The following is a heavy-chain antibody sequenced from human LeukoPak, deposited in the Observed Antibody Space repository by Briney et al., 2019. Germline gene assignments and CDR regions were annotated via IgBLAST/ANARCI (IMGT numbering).Heavy chain of an antibody. CDR2: IYYIGST. J-gene: IGHJ4*02. CDR3: ATGYRGGWYVN. V-gene: IGHV4-59*01. CDR1: NGSISTYY. D-gene: IGHD6-13*01. Sequence: KPSETLSLTCTVSNGSISTYYWSWIRQPPGRGLEWIGYIYYIGSTNYNPSLKSRVTISLDTSKNQISLRLRSVIAADTAVYFCATGYRGGWYVNWGQGTLVTVSS.